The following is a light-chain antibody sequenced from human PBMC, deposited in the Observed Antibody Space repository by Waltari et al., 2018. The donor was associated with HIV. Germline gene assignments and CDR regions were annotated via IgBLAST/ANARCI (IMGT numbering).Light chain of an antibody. V-gene: IGKV4-1*01. CDR2: GAS. Sequence: VLTQSPEFLTDSQGERATINCPSSQTVSYTSNDKSYLAWYQQQPGQPPKLLVSGASSRHPGVPDRFSGSGSGTSFTLTIDNLQPEDVGIYYCQQYYTTPLFGGGTKVEI. J-gene: IGKJ4*01. CDR1: QTVSYTSNDKSY. CDR3: QQYYTTPL.